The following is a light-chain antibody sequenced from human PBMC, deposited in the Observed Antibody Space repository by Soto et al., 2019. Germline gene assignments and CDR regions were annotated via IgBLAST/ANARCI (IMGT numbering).Light chain of an antibody. Sequence: QSVLTQPASVSGSPGQSITISCTGTGRDVGGYKFVSWYQQHPGKCPRLMIYEVSKRPSGVSNRFSGSKSGNTASLTISRLQAEDEADYYCSSYTGSDTRYVFGTGTKVTVL. J-gene: IGLJ1*01. V-gene: IGLV2-14*01. CDR2: EVS. CDR1: GRDVGGYKF. CDR3: SSYTGSDTRYV.